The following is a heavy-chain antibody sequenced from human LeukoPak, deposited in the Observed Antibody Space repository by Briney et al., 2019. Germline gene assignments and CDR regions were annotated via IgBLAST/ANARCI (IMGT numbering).Heavy chain of an antibody. D-gene: IGHD4-17*01. CDR3: ATGASKVTTDFANY. V-gene: IGHV5-10-1*01. J-gene: IGHJ4*02. CDR2: IDPRDSYT. Sequence: GESLKISCNGSAYSSTNYWISWVRQMPGKGLEWTGRIDPRDSYTKYSPSFEGHVTISVDRSISSAFLQLNSLKASDSAMYYFATGASKVTTDFANYWGQGTQVAVSS. CDR1: AYSSTNYW.